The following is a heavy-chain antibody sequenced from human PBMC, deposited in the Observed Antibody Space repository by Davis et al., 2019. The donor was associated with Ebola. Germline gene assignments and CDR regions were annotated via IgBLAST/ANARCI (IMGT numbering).Heavy chain of an antibody. CDR2: ISGSGGST. D-gene: IGHD6-19*01. CDR1: GFTFSSYA. CDR3: ARGGWQWLAGAFDY. J-gene: IGHJ4*02. V-gene: IGHV3-23*01. Sequence: PGGSLRLSCAASGFTFSSYAMSWVRQAPGKGLEWVSAISGSGGSTYYADSVKGRFTISRDNSKNTVYLQMNSLRADDTALYYCARGGWQWLAGAFDYWGQGTLVTVSS.